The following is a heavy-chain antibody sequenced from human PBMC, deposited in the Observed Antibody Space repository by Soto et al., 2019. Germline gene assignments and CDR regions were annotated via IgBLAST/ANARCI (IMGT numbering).Heavy chain of an antibody. CDR2: ITGGSTYI. Sequence: GSLRLSCAGTGFKFSIYSMNWVRQAPGRGLEWVASITGGSTYIYYAESVKGRFTVSRDNDNNSVYLQMNSLSADDTGIYYCAREKWGHYYGMDVWGQGTTVTVSS. CDR3: AREKWGHYYGMDV. CDR1: GFKFSIYS. V-gene: IGHV3-21*06. D-gene: IGHD1-26*01. J-gene: IGHJ6*02.